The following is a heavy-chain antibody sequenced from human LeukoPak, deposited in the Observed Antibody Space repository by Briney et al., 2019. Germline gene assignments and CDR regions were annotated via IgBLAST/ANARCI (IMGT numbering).Heavy chain of an antibody. D-gene: IGHD5-18*01. CDR1: GFTFTTYW. CDR3: ARDAVDTANAV. CDR2: INSDGSIT. V-gene: IGHV3-74*01. J-gene: IGHJ6*02. Sequence: GPLRLSCAASGFTFTTYWMHWVRPAPGKGLVWVSHINSDGSITSYADSVKGRFTISRDNAKNTLYLQMNSLRAEDTAVYYCARDAVDTANAVWGQGTTVTVSS.